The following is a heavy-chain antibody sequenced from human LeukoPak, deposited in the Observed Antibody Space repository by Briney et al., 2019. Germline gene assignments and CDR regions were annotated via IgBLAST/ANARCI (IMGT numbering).Heavy chain of an antibody. CDR1: GFSLTTSRGG. CDR3: AHRPAGGGYSHGSPFDY. CDR2: IYWDDDK. V-gene: IGHV2-5*02. D-gene: IGHD5-18*01. Sequence: SGPTLVKPTQTLTLTCTFSGFSLTTSRGGGGWIRQPPGKALEWLALIYWDDDKRYSPSLKSRLTITKDTSKNQVVLTMTNMDPVDTATYYCAHRPAGGGYSHGSPFDYWGQGTLVTVSS. J-gene: IGHJ4*02.